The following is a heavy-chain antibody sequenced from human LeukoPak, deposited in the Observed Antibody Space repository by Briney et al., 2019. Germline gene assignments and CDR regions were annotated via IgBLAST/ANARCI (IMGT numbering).Heavy chain of an antibody. CDR3: AKDQLTTVTTSFDY. D-gene: IGHD4-11*01. Sequence: GGSLRLSCAASGFTFTSYAMSWVRQTPGKGLDWVSSISGSGVTTYYADSVKGRFTISGDNSKNTLYLQMNSLRAGDTAIYFCAKDQLTTVTTSFDYWGQGTLVTVSS. V-gene: IGHV3-23*01. CDR1: GFTFTSYA. J-gene: IGHJ4*02. CDR2: ISGSGVTT.